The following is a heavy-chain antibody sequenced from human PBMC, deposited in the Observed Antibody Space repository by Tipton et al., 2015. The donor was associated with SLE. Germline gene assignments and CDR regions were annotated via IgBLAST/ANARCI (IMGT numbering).Heavy chain of an antibody. Sequence: TLSLTCTVSGGSISSGSYYWSWIRQPAGKGLEWIGRIYTSGSTNYNPSLNSRITTSVDTSKNQFSLRLTSVTAADTAVFYCAGGDVPSGVFDSWGQGTLVTVSS. CDR3: AGGDVPSGVFDS. CDR2: IYTSGST. J-gene: IGHJ4*02. V-gene: IGHV4-61*02. D-gene: IGHD3-10*02. CDR1: GGSISSGSYY.